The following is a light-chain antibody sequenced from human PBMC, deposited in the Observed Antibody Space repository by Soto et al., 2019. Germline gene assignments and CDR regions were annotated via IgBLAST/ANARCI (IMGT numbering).Light chain of an antibody. V-gene: IGLV2-14*01. CDR3: SSYTSSTFYV. CDR2: EVS. J-gene: IGLJ1*01. CDR1: SSDVGGYNY. Sequence: QSALAQPPSVSGSPGQSITISCTGTSSDVGGYNYVSWYQQHPGKAPKLMIYEVSNRPSGVSNRFSGSKSGNTASLTISGLQAEDEADYYCSSYTSSTFYVFGTGTKVTVL.